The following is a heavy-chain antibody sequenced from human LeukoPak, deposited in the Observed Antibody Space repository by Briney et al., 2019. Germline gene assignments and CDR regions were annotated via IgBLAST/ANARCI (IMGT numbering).Heavy chain of an antibody. CDR2: VYPGDSAA. CDR3: TRGGMALAY. Sequence: GESLKISCQCSGYSFTTYWIGWVRQMPGKGLEWMGLVYPGDSAARYSPSFQGQVTISADKSSNTAYLQWNSLKASDSAMYYCTRGGMALAYWGQGTRVTVSS. D-gene: IGHD6-13*01. V-gene: IGHV5-51*06. J-gene: IGHJ4*02. CDR1: GYSFTTYW.